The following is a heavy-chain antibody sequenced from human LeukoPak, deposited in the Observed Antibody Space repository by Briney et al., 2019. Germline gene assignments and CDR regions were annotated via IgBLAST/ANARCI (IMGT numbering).Heavy chain of an antibody. CDR3: AREDGDYGGGDAFDI. D-gene: IGHD4-17*01. Sequence: PSETLSLTCTVSGGSVSSGSYYWSWIRQPPGKGLGWIGYIYYSGSTNYNPSLKSRVTISVDTSKNQFSLKLSSVTAADTAVYYCAREDGDYGGGDAFDIWGQGIMVTVSS. V-gene: IGHV4-61*01. J-gene: IGHJ3*02. CDR1: GGSVSSGSYY. CDR2: IYYSGST.